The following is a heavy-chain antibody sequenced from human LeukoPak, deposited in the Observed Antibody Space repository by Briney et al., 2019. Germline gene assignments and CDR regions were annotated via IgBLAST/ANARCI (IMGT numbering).Heavy chain of an antibody. CDR3: ARDRSTTVTYDAFDI. Sequence: GGSLRLSCAASGFTFSSYWMSWVRQAPGKGLEWVANIKQDGSEKYYVDSVKGRITISRDNAKNSLYLQMNSLRAEDTAVYYCARDRSTTVTYDAFDIWGQGTMVTVSS. V-gene: IGHV3-7*01. CDR2: IKQDGSEK. D-gene: IGHD4-17*01. J-gene: IGHJ3*02. CDR1: GFTFSSYW.